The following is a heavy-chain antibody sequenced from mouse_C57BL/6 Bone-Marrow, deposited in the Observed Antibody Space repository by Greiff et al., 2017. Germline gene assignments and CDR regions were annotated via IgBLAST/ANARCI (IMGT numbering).Heavy chain of an antibody. J-gene: IGHJ4*01. V-gene: IGHV1-82*01. D-gene: IGHD2-5*01. CDR3: ARYPLYSKNAMDY. CDR1: GYAFSSSW. CDR2: IYPGDGDT. Sequence: VQLQQSGPELVKPGASVKISCKASGYAFSSSWMNWVKQRHGKGLEWIGRIYPGDGDTNYNGQFTGKATLTADKSSSTAYIQLSSLTSDDSAVYFCARYPLYSKNAMDYWGQGTSVTVSS.